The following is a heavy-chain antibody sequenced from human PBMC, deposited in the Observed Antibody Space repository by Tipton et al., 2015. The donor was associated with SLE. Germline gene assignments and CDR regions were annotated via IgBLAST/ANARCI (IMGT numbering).Heavy chain of an antibody. CDR2: IYYSGST. J-gene: IGHJ2*01. CDR1: GGSISSYY. CDR3: ARHASPYDFWSGYQSYWYFDL. V-gene: IGHV4-59*08. Sequence: TLSLTCTVSGGSISSYYWSWIRQPPGKGLEWIGYIYYSGSTNYNPSLKSRVTISVDTSKNQFSLKLSSVTAADTAVYYCARHASPYDFWSGYQSYWYFDLWGRGTLVTVSS. D-gene: IGHD3-3*01.